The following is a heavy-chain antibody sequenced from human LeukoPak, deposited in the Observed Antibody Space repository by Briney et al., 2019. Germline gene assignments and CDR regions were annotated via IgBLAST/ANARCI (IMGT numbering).Heavy chain of an antibody. CDR2: IYSGGST. J-gene: IGHJ4*02. Sequence: PGGSLRLSCAASGFTFSDYYMSWVRQAPRKGLEWVSVIYSGGSTYYADSVKGRFTISRDNSKNTLYLQMNSLRAEDTAVYYCARIYSGSYSDYWGQGTLVTVSS. D-gene: IGHD1-26*01. CDR1: GFTFSDYY. V-gene: IGHV3-53*01. CDR3: ARIYSGSYSDY.